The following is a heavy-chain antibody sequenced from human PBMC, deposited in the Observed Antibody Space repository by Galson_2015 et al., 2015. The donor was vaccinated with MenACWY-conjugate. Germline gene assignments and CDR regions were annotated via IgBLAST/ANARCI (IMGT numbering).Heavy chain of an antibody. CDR1: GYSFTNYW. J-gene: IGHJ6*02. Sequence: QSGAEVKKPGESLKLSCKGSGYSFTNYWIGWVRQMPGKGLAWMGLINPGLVNPGDSNIRYSPSFQGQVTISADESISTAYLQWSRLKASDTAMYYCARHPPGGRGMDVWGRGTTVTVSS. V-gene: IGHV5-51*01. CDR2: INPGLVNPGDSNI. CDR3: ARHPPGGRGMDV. D-gene: IGHD2-15*01.